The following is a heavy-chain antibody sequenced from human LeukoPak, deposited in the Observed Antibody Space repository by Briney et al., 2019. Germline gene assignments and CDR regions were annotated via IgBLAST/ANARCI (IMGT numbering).Heavy chain of an antibody. CDR2: INHSGST. CDR1: GGSFSGYY. D-gene: IGHD3-16*01. Sequence: SETLSLTCAVYGGSFSGYYWSWIRQPPGKGLEWIGEINHSGSTNYNPSLKSRVTISVDTSKNQLSLKLSSVTAADTAVYYCARVVDPGGYYYFYYMDVWGKGTAVTVSS. J-gene: IGHJ6*03. V-gene: IGHV4-34*01. CDR3: ARVVDPGGYYYFYYMDV.